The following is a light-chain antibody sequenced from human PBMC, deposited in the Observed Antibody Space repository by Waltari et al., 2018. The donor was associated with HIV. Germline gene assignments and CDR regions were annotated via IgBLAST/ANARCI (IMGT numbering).Light chain of an antibody. J-gene: IGLJ2*01. CDR1: TSNIGRNT. CDR2: GKN. V-gene: IGLV1-44*01. Sequence: QSVLTQPPSASGTPEQRVTISCSGTTSNIGRNTVSWFQQFPGTAPKILIYGKNERPSVVPARFSGSKSGTSASLAISGLQSEDEADYYCASWDDSLNGPVFGGGTKLTVV. CDR3: ASWDDSLNGPV.